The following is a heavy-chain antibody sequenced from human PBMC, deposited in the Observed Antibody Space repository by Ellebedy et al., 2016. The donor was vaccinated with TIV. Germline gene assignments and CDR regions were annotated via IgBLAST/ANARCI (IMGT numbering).Heavy chain of an antibody. V-gene: IGHV3-7*01. CDR1: GFTFSSSW. CDR3: VRALGHGSSL. Sequence: GGSLRLXXAGSGFTFSSSWMTWVRQAPGKGLEWVANIKQDGSEKYYVDSVKGRFTISRDNAKNSLYLQMNSLRADDTAVDYCVRALGHGSSLWGQGTMVTVSS. CDR2: IKQDGSEK. J-gene: IGHJ3*01. D-gene: IGHD1-26*01.